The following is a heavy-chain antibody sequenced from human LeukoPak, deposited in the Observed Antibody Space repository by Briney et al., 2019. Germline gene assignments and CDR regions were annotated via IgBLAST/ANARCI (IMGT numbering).Heavy chain of an antibody. CDR1: GFTFSSYA. J-gene: IGHJ4*02. CDR3: AKDLGDSGWYINY. V-gene: IGHV3-23*01. Sequence: GGSLRLSCAASGFTFSSYAMSWVRQAPGEGLEWVSAISGSGGSTYYADSVKGRFTISRDNSKNTLYLQMSSLRAEDTAVYYCAKDLGDSGWYINYWGQGTLVTVSS. D-gene: IGHD6-19*01. CDR2: ISGSGGST.